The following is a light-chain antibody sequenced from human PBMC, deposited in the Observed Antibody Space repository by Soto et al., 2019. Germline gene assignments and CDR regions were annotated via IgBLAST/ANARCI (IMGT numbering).Light chain of an antibody. CDR2: AAS. CDR1: QSISSY. V-gene: IGKV1-39*01. J-gene: IGKJ1*01. CDR3: QQSYSTPPT. Sequence: DIQMTQSPSSLSASVGGRVAITCRASQSISSYLNWYQQKPGKAPKLLIYAASSLQSGVPSRFSGSGSGTDFTLTISSLQPEDFATYYCQQSYSTPPTFGQGTKVDIK.